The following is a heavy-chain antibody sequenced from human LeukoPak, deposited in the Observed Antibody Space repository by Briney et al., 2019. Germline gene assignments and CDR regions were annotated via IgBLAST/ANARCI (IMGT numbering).Heavy chain of an antibody. V-gene: IGHV4-61*02. CDR2: IYTSGST. CDR1: GGSISSGSYY. J-gene: IGHJ4*02. Sequence: MPSQTLSLTSTVSGGSISSGSYYWSWIRQPAGKGLEWIGRIYTSGSTNYNPSLKSRVTISVDTSKNQFSLKLSSVTAADTAVYYCARGRYGDYTYYFDYWGQGTLVTVSS. CDR3: ARGRYGDYTYYFDY. D-gene: IGHD4-17*01.